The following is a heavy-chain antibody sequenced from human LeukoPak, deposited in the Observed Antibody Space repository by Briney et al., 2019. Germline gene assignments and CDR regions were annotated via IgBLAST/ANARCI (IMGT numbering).Heavy chain of an antibody. CDR1: GFTFSSYS. CDR2: INHSGST. CDR3: AISLAAAPPFDI. Sequence: GSLRLSCAASGFTFSSYSMNWVRQTPGKGLEWIGEINHSGSTNYNPSPKSRVTISVDTSKNQFSLKLSSVTAADTAVYYCAISLAAAPPFDIWGQGTMVTVSS. J-gene: IGHJ3*02. V-gene: IGHV4-34*08. D-gene: IGHD6-13*01.